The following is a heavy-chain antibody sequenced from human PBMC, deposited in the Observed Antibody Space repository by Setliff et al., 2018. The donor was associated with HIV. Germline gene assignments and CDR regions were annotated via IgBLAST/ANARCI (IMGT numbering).Heavy chain of an antibody. CDR2: IYKSGSA. CDR3: ARASRWGSIPFDY. CDR1: GGSISGGGYY. D-gene: IGHD2-21*01. V-gene: IGHV4-31*03. J-gene: IGHJ4*02. Sequence: SETLSLTCTVSGGSISGGGYYWTWIRQYPGRGLEWIGYIYKSGSANYSPSLKGRVTISADTSKNQFSLKLNSVTAADTAVYFCARASRWGSIPFDYWGQGTLVTV.